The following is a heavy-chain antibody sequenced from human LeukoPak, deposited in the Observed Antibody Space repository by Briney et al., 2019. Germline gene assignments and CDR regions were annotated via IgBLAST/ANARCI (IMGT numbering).Heavy chain of an antibody. V-gene: IGHV4-38-2*02. D-gene: IGHD1-1*01. CDR3: ARVAGTANHDAFDI. Sequence: TSSETLSLTCTVSGYSISSGYYWGWIRQPPGKGLEWIGTIYYSGSTYYNPSLKSRVTISVDTSKNQFSLKLSSVTAADTAVYYCARVAGTANHDAFDIWGQGTMVTDSS. CDR2: IYYSGST. CDR1: GYSISSGYY. J-gene: IGHJ3*02.